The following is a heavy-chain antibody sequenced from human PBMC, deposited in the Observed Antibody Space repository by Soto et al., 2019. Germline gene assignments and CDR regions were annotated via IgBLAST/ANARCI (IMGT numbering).Heavy chain of an antibody. CDR2: IRGNGDPP. J-gene: IGHJ4*02. CDR3: VKSRGGNNFDFFH. D-gene: IGHD5-12*01. Sequence: GGSLRLSCSASGFTFSSYAMHWVRQAPGKGLEYVSGIRGNGDPPFYADSVKGRFTISRDNSKNTLYLQMSSLSADDKAVYYCVKSRGGNNFDFFHWVQGAMVTLSS. V-gene: IGHV3-64D*06. CDR1: GFTFSSYA.